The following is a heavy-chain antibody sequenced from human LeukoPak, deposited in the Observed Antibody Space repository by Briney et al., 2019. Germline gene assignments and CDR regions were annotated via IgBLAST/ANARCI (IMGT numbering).Heavy chain of an antibody. D-gene: IGHD3-10*01. J-gene: IGHJ4*02. Sequence: PGGSLRLSCAASGFTFSSYWVHWVRQAPGKGLEWVSRIKTDGSITNYADSVKGRFTISRDNAKNTLYLQMNSLRDEDTAVYYCARAGTYKFEYWGQGTLVIVSS. CDR2: IKTDGSIT. CDR1: GFTFSSYW. V-gene: IGHV3-74*01. CDR3: ARAGTYKFEY.